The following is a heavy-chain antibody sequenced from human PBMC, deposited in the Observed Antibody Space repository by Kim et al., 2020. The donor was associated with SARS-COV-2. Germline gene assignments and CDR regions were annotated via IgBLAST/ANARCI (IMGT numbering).Heavy chain of an antibody. CDR3: AGGDVRWGPENAFDI. V-gene: IGHV3-30-3*01. Sequence: GGSLRLSCAASGLTFSRYALHWVRQAPGKGLEWVAVISYDGSNKYYADSVKGRFTISRDNSKNTLYLQMNSLRAEDTAVYYCAGGDVRWGPENAFDIWGQGTMVTVSS. J-gene: IGHJ3*02. CDR2: ISYDGSNK. CDR1: GLTFSRYA. D-gene: IGHD3-16*01.